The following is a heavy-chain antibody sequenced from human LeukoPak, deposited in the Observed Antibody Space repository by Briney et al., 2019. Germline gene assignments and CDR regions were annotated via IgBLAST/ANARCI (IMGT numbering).Heavy chain of an antibody. CDR1: GFDFKTYE. D-gene: IGHD3-10*01. J-gene: IGHJ3*02. Sequence: GGSLRLSCAASGFDFKTYEMNWFRQAPGKGLEWISYISGRNIINYADSVKGRFTISRDNTKNSLYLQMNSLRAEDTAVYYCASELWFGESNALDTWGQGTVVTVSS. CDR2: ISGRNII. CDR3: ASELWFGESNALDT. V-gene: IGHV3-48*03.